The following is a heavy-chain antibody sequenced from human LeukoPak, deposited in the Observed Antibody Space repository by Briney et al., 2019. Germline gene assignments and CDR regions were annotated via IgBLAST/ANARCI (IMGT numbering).Heavy chain of an antibody. CDR1: GGSISSGDCY. CDR3: ARVPGGRFLEWIDDF. D-gene: IGHD3-3*01. Sequence: SQTLSLTCTVSGGSISSGDCYWSWIRQPPGKGLEWIGYIYYSGSTYYNPSLKSRVTISVDTSKNQFSLKLSSVTAADTAVYYCARVPGGRFLEWIDDFWGQGTLVTVSS. J-gene: IGHJ4*02. CDR2: IYYSGST. V-gene: IGHV4-30-4*08.